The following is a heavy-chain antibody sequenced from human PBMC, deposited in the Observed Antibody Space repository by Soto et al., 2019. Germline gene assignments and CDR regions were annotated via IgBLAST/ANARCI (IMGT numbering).Heavy chain of an antibody. CDR1: GFTFSSYA. Sequence: QVQLVESGGGVVQPGRSLRLSCAASGFTFSSYAMHWVRQAPGKGLERVAVISYDGSNKYYADSVKGRFTISRDNSKNTLYLQMNSLRAEDTAVYYCASDTECLGCWYFDLWGRGTLVTVSS. J-gene: IGHJ2*01. D-gene: IGHD3-16*01. V-gene: IGHV3-30-3*01. CDR2: ISYDGSNK. CDR3: ASDTECLGCWYFDL.